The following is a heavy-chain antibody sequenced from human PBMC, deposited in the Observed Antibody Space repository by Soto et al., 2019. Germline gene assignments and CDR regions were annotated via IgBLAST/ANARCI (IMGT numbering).Heavy chain of an antibody. CDR2: IDYNSNYI. CDR3: AREGSCANYVCLPDY. Sequence: EVQLVESGGGLVKPGESLRLSCAASGFSFTFSSMAWVRQAPGKGLEWVSSIDYNSNYIFYAESVRGRFTISRDNARNSLYLQMHSLRVVDTAVYYCAREGSCANYVCLPDYWGQGTLVTVSS. V-gene: IGHV3-21*01. D-gene: IGHD2-8*01. J-gene: IGHJ4*02. CDR1: GFSFTFSS.